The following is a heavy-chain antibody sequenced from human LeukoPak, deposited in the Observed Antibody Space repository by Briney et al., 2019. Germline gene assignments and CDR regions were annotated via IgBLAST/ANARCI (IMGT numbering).Heavy chain of an antibody. CDR1: GFTVSSNY. J-gene: IGHJ6*03. V-gene: IGHV3-66*01. CDR3: AKGYKLVVITRDHYMAV. Sequence: GGSLRLSCAASGFTVSSNYISSGRQAPGKGLELVSVIYRVASTYYADSVKGRFTISRDNSKKTLYLQMKSLRAEDTAVYYCAKGYKLVVITRDHYMAVWGKGTTVTISS. D-gene: IGHD3-22*01. CDR2: IYRVAST.